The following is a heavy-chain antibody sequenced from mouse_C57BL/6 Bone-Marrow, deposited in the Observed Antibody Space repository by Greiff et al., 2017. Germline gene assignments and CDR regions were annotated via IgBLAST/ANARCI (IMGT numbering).Heavy chain of an antibody. D-gene: IGHD1-1*01. CDR3: ARSPYYYGRGYWYFDV. CDR1: GYTFTDYY. CDR2: IYPGSGNT. Sequence: VQLQQSGAELVRPGASVKLSCKASGYTFTDYYINWVKQRPGQGLEWIARIYPGSGNTYYNEKFKGKATLTAEKSSSTAYMQLSSLTSEDSAVYFCARSPYYYGRGYWYFDVWGTGTTVTVSS. J-gene: IGHJ1*03. V-gene: IGHV1-76*01.